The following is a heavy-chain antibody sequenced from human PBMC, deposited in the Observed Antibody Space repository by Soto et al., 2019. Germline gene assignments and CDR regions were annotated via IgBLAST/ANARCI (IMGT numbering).Heavy chain of an antibody. CDR1: GFTFDDYA. CDR2: ISWNSGSI. V-gene: IGHV3-9*01. CDR3: AKDRHSGISYFQH. J-gene: IGHJ1*01. Sequence: EVQLVESGGGLVQPGRSLRLSCAASGFTFDDYAMHWVRQAPGKGLEWVSGISWNSGSIGYADSVKGRFTISRDNAKNSLYLQMNSLRAEDTALYYCAKDRHSGISYFQHWGQGTLVTVSS. D-gene: IGHD1-26*01.